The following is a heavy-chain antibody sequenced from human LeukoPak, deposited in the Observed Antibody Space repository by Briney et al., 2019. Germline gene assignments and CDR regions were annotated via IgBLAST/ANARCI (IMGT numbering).Heavy chain of an antibody. CDR1: GYTFTSYG. V-gene: IGHV1-46*01. CDR3: ARGGSEQLAPPFDS. CDR2: INISGGST. Sequence: ASVKVSCKASGYTFTSYGISWVRQAPGQGLEWMGIINISGGSTNYAQKLQGRVTMTRDTSTSTAYMELSRLRSGDTALYYCARGGSEQLAPPFDSWGQGTLVTVSS. J-gene: IGHJ4*02. D-gene: IGHD6-13*01.